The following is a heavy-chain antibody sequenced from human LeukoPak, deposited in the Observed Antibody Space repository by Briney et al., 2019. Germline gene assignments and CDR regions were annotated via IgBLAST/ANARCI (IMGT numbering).Heavy chain of an antibody. Sequence: PGGSLRLSCAASGFTFSSYSMNWVRQAPGKGLEWVSSISSSSSYIYYADSVKGRFTISRDNAKNSLYLQMNSLRVENTAVYYSARESGVGATRRHFQHWGQGTLVTVSS. CDR3: ARESGVGATRRHFQH. CDR1: GFTFSSYS. V-gene: IGHV3-21*01. CDR2: ISSSSSYI. J-gene: IGHJ1*01. D-gene: IGHD1-26*01.